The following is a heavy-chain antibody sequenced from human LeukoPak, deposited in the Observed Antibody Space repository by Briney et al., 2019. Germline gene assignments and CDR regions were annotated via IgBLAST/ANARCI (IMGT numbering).Heavy chain of an antibody. CDR3: ARYIAARHLPYGMDV. CDR2: ISSSSSYI. V-gene: IGHV3-21*01. D-gene: IGHD6-6*01. J-gene: IGHJ6*02. CDR1: GFTFSSYS. Sequence: GGSLRLSCAASGFTFSSYSMNWVRQAPGKGLEWVSSISSSSSYIYYADSVKGRFTISRDNAKNSLYLQMNSLRAEDTAVYYCARYIAARHLPYGMDVWGQGTTVTVSS.